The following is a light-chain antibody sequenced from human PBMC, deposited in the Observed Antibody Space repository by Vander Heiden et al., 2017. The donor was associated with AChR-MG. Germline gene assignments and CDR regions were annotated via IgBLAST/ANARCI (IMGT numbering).Light chain of an antibody. J-gene: IGLJ2*01. CDR1: SIDGGGYNS. V-gene: IGLV2-11*01. CDR3: CSYAGGYTGL. Sequence: QSALTQPHSVSGSPGQSVPITCTGTSIDGGGYNSFPWYPQHPGKAPIMSICDVTERPAGVPDRFSGSKAATTASLTISGLQAEDESYYHCCSYAGGYTGLFGGGTKVTVL. CDR2: DVT.